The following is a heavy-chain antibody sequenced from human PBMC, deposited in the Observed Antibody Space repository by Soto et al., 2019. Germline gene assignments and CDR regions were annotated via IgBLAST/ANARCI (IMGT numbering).Heavy chain of an antibody. V-gene: IGHV3-21*01. CDR3: ARGDEICSGGSCYYYYYYYYMDV. CDR1: GFTFSSYS. D-gene: IGHD2-15*01. Sequence: EVPLVESGGGLVKPGGSLRLSCAASGFTFSSYSMNWVRQAPGKGLEWVSSISSSSSYIYYADSVKGRFTISRDNAKNSLYLQMNSLRAEDTAVYYCARGDEICSGGSCYYYYYYYYMDVWGKGTTVTVSS. J-gene: IGHJ6*03. CDR2: ISSSSSYI.